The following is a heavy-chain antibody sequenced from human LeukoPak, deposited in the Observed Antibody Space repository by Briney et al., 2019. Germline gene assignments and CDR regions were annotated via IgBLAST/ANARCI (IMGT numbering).Heavy chain of an antibody. CDR1: GGSFIGYY. V-gene: IGHV4-34*01. CDR3: ARESYSSSWYGDYFYY. D-gene: IGHD6-13*01. CDR2: INHSGST. Sequence: SETLSLTCAVCGGSFIGYYWSWIREPPGKGLEWIGEINHSGSTNYNPSLKSRVTISVDTSKNQLSLKLSSVTAADTAVYYCARESYSSSWYGDYFYYWGQGTLVTVSS. J-gene: IGHJ4*02.